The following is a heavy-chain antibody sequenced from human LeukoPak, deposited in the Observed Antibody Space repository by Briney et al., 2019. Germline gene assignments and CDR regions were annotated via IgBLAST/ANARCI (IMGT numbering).Heavy chain of an antibody. CDR3: ARDYCSSTSCYEWFDP. V-gene: IGHV4-4*07. CDR1: GGSISSYY. Sequence: PSETLSLTCTVPGGSISSYYWSWIRQPAGKGLEWIGRIYTSGSTNYNPSLKSRVTISVDKSKNQFSLKLSSVTAADTAVYYCARDYCSSTSCYEWFDPWGQGTLVTVSS. CDR2: IYTSGST. J-gene: IGHJ5*02. D-gene: IGHD2-2*01.